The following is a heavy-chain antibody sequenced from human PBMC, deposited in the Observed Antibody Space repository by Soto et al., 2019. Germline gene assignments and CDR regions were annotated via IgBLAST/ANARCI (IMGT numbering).Heavy chain of an antibody. CDR1: GFTVSTSY. CDR2: IYSGDGT. J-gene: IGHJ4*02. CDR3: ATELAFPGKSGY. Sequence: EVQLVESGGGLVQPGGSLRLSCAASGFTVSTSYMSWVRQAPGKGLEWVSLIYSGDGTYNADSVKGRFTISTDNSKNTVYLQMNSLRAEDTAVYYCATELAFPGKSGYWGQGTLVTVSS. V-gene: IGHV3-66*01.